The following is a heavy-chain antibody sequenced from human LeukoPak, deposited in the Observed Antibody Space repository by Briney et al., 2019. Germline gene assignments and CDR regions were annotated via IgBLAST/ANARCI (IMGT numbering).Heavy chain of an antibody. CDR2: IKPHSGSS. J-gene: IGHJ4*02. Sequence: ASVKVSCKASGYTFTAYYIHWLRQAPGQGPEWMGWIKPHSGSSHYAQKFQGRVTMTRDTSSNSAYMDLTRLKSDDTAVYYCARARVPIAVAGLYYFDYWGQGALVTVSS. D-gene: IGHD6-19*01. CDR3: ARARVPIAVAGLYYFDY. V-gene: IGHV1-2*02. CDR1: GYTFTAYY.